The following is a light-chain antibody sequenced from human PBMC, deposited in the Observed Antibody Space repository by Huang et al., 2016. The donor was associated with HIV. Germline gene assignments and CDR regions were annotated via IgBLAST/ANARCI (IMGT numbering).Light chain of an antibody. CDR1: QTISTY. Sequence: DIQMTQFPSSLSASVGDRVTITCRASQTISTYLNWYQQKPGKAPNLLIYAASSLQSGVPFRFSGSSSGTDFTLTISSLQPYYFATYYCQQSYTTPPFTFGPGTKVDI. CDR2: AAS. V-gene: IGKV1-39*01. CDR3: QQSYTTPPFT. J-gene: IGKJ3*01.